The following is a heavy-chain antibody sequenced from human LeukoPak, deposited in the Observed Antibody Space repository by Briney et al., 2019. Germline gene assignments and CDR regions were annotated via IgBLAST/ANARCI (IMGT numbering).Heavy chain of an antibody. CDR1: GFTFSSYA. J-gene: IGHJ3*02. CDR2: ISGSGGST. Sequence: SGGSLRLSCAASGFTFSSYAMSWVRQAPGKGLEWVSAISGSGGSTYYADSVKGRFTISRDNSKNTLYLQMNSLRAEGTAVYYCARRRKVGREDDAVDIWGQGTMVTVTS. V-gene: IGHV3-23*01. CDR3: ARRRKVGREDDAVDI. D-gene: IGHD1-14*01.